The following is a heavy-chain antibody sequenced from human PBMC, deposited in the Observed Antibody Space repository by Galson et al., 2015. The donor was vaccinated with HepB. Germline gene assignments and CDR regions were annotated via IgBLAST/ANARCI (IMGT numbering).Heavy chain of an antibody. V-gene: IGHV1-69*13. CDR1: GGTFSSYA. CDR3: ARDRGGRYCTNGVCPYWYFEL. D-gene: IGHD2-8*01. J-gene: IGHJ2*01. CDR2: IIPIFGTA. Sequence: SVKVSCKASGGTFSSYAISWVRQAPGQGLEWMGGIIPIFGTANYAQKFQGRVTITADESTSTAYMELSSLRSEDTAVYYCARDRGGRYCTNGVCPYWYFELWGRGTLVTVSS.